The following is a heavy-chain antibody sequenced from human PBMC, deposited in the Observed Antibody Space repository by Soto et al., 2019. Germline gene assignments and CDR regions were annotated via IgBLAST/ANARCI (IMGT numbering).Heavy chain of an antibody. CDR2: INHSGST. V-gene: IGHV4-34*01. J-gene: IGHJ5*02. CDR3: ARLRGYSYGQTGIDP. D-gene: IGHD5-18*01. CDR1: GGSFSGYY. Sequence: SETLSLTCAVYGGSFSGYYWSWIRQPPGKGLEWIGEINHSGSTNYNPSLKSRVTISVDTSKNQFSLKLSSVTAADTAVYYCARLRGYSYGQTGIDPWGQGTRVTVSS.